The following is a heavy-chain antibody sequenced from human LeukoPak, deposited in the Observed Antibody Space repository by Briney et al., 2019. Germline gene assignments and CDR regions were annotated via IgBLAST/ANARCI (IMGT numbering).Heavy chain of an antibody. CDR1: GFTFRRYG. Sequence: PPGGSLRLFCAASGFTFRRYGMNWVRQAPGKGLEWVSSISGSGGSTYYADSVKGRFTISRDNSRNTLYLQMNSLRPEDTAVYYCAIGRDTRTLGGAAFDIWGQGTMVTVSS. CDR3: AIGRDTRTLGGAAFDI. D-gene: IGHD5-18*01. V-gene: IGHV3-23*01. CDR2: ISGSGGST. J-gene: IGHJ3*02.